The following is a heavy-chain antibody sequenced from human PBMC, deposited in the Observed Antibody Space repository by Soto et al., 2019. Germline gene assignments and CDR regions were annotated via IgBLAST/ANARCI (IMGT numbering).Heavy chain of an antibody. CDR2: ISDSGGIT. J-gene: IGHJ3*02. Sequence: VQLLESGGDLVHPGGSLRLSCAASGFAFSSHPMSWVRQAPEKGLEWVSGISDSGGITYNADSVKGRFTISRDNSKNTLYLQMNSLRAEDTAVYYCARRAFGSSRTFDIWGKGTMVTVSS. V-gene: IGHV3-23*01. CDR3: ARRAFGSSRTFDI. CDR1: GFAFSSHP. D-gene: IGHD6-6*01.